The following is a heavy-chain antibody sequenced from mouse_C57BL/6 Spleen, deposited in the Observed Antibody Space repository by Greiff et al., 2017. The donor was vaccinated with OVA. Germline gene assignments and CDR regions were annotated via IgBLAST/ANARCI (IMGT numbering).Heavy chain of an antibody. D-gene: IGHD1-1*01. CDR1: GYTFTNYW. CDR3: ARGGTTVVQSFDY. CDR2: IYPGGGYT. V-gene: IGHV1-63*01. Sequence: LQESGAELVRPGTSVKMSCKASGYTFTNYWIGWAKQRPGHGLEWIGDIYPGGGYTNYNEKFKGKATLTADKSSSTAYMQFSSLTSEDSAIYYCARGGTTVVQSFDYWGQGTTLTVSS. J-gene: IGHJ2*01.